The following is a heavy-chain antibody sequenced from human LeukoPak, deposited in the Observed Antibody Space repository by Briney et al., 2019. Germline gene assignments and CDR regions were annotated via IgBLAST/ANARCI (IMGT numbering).Heavy chain of an antibody. CDR2: ISGGGSKA. Sequence: GGSLRLSCVASGFAFSKYSMSLVRQAPVKGLEWVSSISGGGSKAAYADSVKGRFTISRDNAKNSLYLQMNSLRAEDTAVYYCAELGITMIGGVWGKGTTVTISS. CDR1: GFAFSKYS. CDR3: AELGITMIGGV. V-gene: IGHV3-21*01. J-gene: IGHJ6*04. D-gene: IGHD3-10*02.